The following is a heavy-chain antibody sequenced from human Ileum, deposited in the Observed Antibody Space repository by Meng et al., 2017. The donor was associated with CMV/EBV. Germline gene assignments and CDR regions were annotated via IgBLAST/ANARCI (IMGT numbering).Heavy chain of an antibody. V-gene: IGHV3-21*01. Sequence: GGSLKISCAASGFTFNEYTMRWVRQSSGKGPEWVSSISRSSTYIYYADSVKGRFTIARDNSNNSVYLQMSSLRAEDTSVYYCARWGGENSTSGFDYWGQGTLVTVSS. CDR1: GFTFNEYT. CDR3: ARWGGENSTSGFDY. CDR2: ISRSSTYI. D-gene: IGHD2/OR15-2a*01. J-gene: IGHJ4*02.